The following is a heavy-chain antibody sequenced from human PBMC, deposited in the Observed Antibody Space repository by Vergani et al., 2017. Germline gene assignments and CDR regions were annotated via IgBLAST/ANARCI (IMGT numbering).Heavy chain of an antibody. CDR1: GFTSSYYG. J-gene: IGHJ6*02. CDR3: ARDRRSAARRFGEYYYGMDV. V-gene: IGHV3-30*03. Sequence: QVHLVESGGGVVQPGRSLRLSCVVSGFTSSYYGMHWVRQAPGKGLEWVAVISYDGTQKYYADSVKGRFTISRDNSKSTLYLQMNSLRAEDTAVYYCARDRRSAARRFGEYYYGMDVWGQGTTVTVSS. D-gene: IGHD3-10*01. CDR2: ISYDGTQK.